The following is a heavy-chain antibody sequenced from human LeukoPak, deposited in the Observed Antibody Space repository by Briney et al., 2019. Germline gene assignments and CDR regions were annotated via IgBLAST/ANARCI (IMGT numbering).Heavy chain of an antibody. Sequence: TGGSLRLSCAASGFTFSSYAMSWVRQAPGKGLEWVSAITNSGSNTYNADSVKGRFSISRDNAKNSLYLQMNSLRAEDTAVYYCARDRGVRGYYDSSGGFDYWGQGTLVTVSS. V-gene: IGHV3-23*01. CDR2: ITNSGSNT. CDR3: ARDRGVRGYYDSSGGFDY. CDR1: GFTFSSYA. D-gene: IGHD3-22*01. J-gene: IGHJ4*02.